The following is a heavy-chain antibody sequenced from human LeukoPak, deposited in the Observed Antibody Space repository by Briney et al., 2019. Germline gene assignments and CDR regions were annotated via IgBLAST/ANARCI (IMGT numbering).Heavy chain of an antibody. D-gene: IGHD2-21*01. CDR3: AKDYCGGGRCDEIPIDY. J-gene: IGHJ4*02. V-gene: IGHV3-23*01. CDR1: GFTFSNVW. Sequence: GGSLRLSCAASGFTFSNVWMSWVRQAPGKGLDWVATITDSGVLTFYADSVKGRFSISRDNSRNTVYLQMNSLRVEDTAVYYCAKDYCGGGRCDEIPIDYWGQGTLVTVSS. CDR2: ITDSGVLT.